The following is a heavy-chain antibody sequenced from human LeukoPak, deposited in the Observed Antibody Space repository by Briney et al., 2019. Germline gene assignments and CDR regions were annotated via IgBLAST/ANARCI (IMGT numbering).Heavy chain of an antibody. CDR2: ISGSGGST. Sequence: GGSLRLSCAASGFTFSSYAMSWVRQAPGKGLEWVSAISGSGGSTYYAGSVKGRFTISRDNSKNTLYLQMNSLRAEDTAVYYCAKADGFLGYYFDYWGQGTLVTVSS. CDR1: GFTFSSYA. CDR3: AKADGFLGYYFDY. D-gene: IGHD3-3*01. V-gene: IGHV3-23*01. J-gene: IGHJ4*02.